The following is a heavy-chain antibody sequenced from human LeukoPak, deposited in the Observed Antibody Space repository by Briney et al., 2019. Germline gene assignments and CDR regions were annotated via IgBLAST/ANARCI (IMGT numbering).Heavy chain of an antibody. CDR2: IIPIFGTA. D-gene: IGHD2-2*01. V-gene: IGHV1-69*06. J-gene: IGHJ3*02. CDR1: GGTFSSYA. Sequence: SVKVSCKASGGTFSSYAISWVRQAPGQGLEWMGRIIPIFGTANYAQKFQGRVTITADKSTSTAYMELSSLRSEDTAVYYCARAIVVVPAAMINDAFDIWGQGTMVTVSS. CDR3: ARAIVVVPAAMINDAFDI.